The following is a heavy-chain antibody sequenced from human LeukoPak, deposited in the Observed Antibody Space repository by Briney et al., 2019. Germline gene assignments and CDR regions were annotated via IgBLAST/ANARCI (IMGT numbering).Heavy chain of an antibody. CDR3: ARGPYYDFWSGYYMDV. Sequence: GASVKVSCKASGGTFSSYAISWVRQAPGQGLEWMGGIIPIFGTANYAQKFQGRVTITADESTSTAYMELSSLRSEDTAVYYCARGPYYDFWSGYYMDVWGKGTTVTVSS. CDR2: IIPIFGTA. CDR1: GGTFSSYA. V-gene: IGHV1-69*13. J-gene: IGHJ6*03. D-gene: IGHD3-3*01.